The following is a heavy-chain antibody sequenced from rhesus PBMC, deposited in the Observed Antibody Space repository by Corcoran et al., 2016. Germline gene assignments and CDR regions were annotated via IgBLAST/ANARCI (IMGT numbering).Heavy chain of an antibody. CDR2: ISGNSESA. CDR3: LRGPYTSPFDY. Sequence: QVQLQESGPGLVKPSETLSLTCAVSGVSFSISWWTWFRQPPGKGLEWIGEISGNSESANYNPSLKSRVTISKDASKNQFSLRLTSVTAADTAVYYCLRGPYTSPFDYWGQGVLVTVSS. D-gene: IGHD6-13*01. CDR1: GVSFSISW. V-gene: IGHV4-80*01. J-gene: IGHJ4*01.